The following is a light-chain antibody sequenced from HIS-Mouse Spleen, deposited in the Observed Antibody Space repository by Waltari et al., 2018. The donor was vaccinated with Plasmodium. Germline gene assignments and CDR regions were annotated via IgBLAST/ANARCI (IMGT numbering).Light chain of an antibody. V-gene: IGKV1-8*01. J-gene: IGKJ4*01. CDR1: QGISSY. CDR3: QQYYSYPLT. CDR2: AAS. Sequence: IRMTQSPSSFSASTGDRVTITCRASQGISSYLAWYQQKPGEAHKLLIYAASTLQSGVPSRFSGSGSGTDFTLTISCLQSEDFATYYCQQYYSYPLTFGGGTKVEIK.